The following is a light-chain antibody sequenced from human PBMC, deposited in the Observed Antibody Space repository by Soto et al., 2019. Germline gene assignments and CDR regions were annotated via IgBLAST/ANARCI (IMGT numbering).Light chain of an antibody. CDR1: QSVINY. CDR2: DTS. J-gene: IGKJ4*01. Sequence: EIVLTQSPATLSLSPGERATLCCRASQSVINYLAWYQQKPGQAPRLLIYDTSNRATGIPARFSGSGSGTDFTLIISSLEPEDFAVYYCQQRANWPLTFGGGTKVEIK. V-gene: IGKV3-11*01. CDR3: QQRANWPLT.